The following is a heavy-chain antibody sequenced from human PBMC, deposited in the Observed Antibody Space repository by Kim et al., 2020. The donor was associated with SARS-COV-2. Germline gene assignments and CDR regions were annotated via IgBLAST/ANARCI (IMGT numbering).Heavy chain of an antibody. J-gene: IGHJ5*02. CDR3: VRDTQIPIPAVIRFGCFDP. D-gene: IGHD2-2*01. Sequence: GGSLRLSCAASGFSFSSYWMAWVRQTPGKGLEWVANIKKDGSEKYYVDSVKGRFTISRDNAKNSVSLQMNSLRAEDTAVYYCVRDTQIPIPAVIRFGCFDPWGQGILVTVSS. CDR1: GFSFSSYW. CDR2: IKKDGSEK. V-gene: IGHV3-7*03.